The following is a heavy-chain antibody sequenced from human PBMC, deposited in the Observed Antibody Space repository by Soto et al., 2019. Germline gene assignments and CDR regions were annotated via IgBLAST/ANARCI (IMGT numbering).Heavy chain of an antibody. CDR3: AREYGDYEVGFRAFDI. CDR2: IYYSGST. V-gene: IGHV4-31*03. Sequence: QVQLQESGPGLVKPSQTLSLTCTVSGGSISSGGYYWSWIRQHPGKGLEWIGYIYYSGSTYYNPSLKSRVTISVDTSKNQFSLKLSSVTAADTAVYYCAREYGDYEVGFRAFDIWGQGTMVTVSS. CDR1: GGSISSGGYY. D-gene: IGHD4-17*01. J-gene: IGHJ3*02.